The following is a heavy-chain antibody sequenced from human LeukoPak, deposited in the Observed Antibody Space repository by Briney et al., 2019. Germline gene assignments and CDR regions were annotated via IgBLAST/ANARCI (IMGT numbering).Heavy chain of an antibody. V-gene: IGHV4-59*12. CDR3: ARVMRYYYGSGSSNFDY. CDR1: GGSIRSYY. D-gene: IGHD3-10*01. Sequence: EPSETLSLTCTVSGGSIRSYYWSWIRQPPGKGLEWIAYIYYSGSTNYNPSLKSRVTISVDTSKNQFSLKLSSVTSADTAVYYCARVMRYYYGSGSSNFDYWGQGTLVTVSS. CDR2: IYYSGST. J-gene: IGHJ4*02.